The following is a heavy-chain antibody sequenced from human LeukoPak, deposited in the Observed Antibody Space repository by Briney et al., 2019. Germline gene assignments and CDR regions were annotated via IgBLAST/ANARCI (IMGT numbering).Heavy chain of an antibody. V-gene: IGHV4-39*01. CDR3: ASQYYYDSSGYFAFDM. D-gene: IGHD3-22*01. CDR2: IYYSGST. CDR1: GGSISSSSYY. Sequence: PSETLSLTCTVSGGSISSSSYYWGWIRQPPGKGLEWIGSIYYSGSTYYNPSLKSRVTISVDTSKNQFSLKLSSETAADTAVYYCASQYYYDSSGYFAFDMWGQGTKVTVPS. J-gene: IGHJ3*02.